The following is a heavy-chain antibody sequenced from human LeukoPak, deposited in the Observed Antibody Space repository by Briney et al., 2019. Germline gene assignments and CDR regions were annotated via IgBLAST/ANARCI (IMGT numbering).Heavy chain of an antibody. Sequence: ASVKVSCKVSGYTLTELSMHWVRQAPGKGLEWMGGFDPEDGETIYAQKFQARVTMTEDTSTDKAYMELSSLRSEDTAVYYCAVTIFGVVTADAFDIWGRGTRVTVSS. CDR1: GYTLTELS. CDR2: FDPEDGET. CDR3: AVTIFGVVTADAFDI. J-gene: IGHJ3*02. D-gene: IGHD3-3*01. V-gene: IGHV1-24*01.